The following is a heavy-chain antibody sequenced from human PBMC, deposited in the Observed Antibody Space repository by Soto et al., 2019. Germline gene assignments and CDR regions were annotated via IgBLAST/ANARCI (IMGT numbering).Heavy chain of an antibody. V-gene: IGHV3-9*01. CDR3: AKDMRGGSSSSRYYYGLDV. J-gene: IGHJ6*02. CDR2: ISWNSGTI. Sequence: EVQLVESGGGLVQPGRSLRLSCAASGFTFDDYAMHWVRQAPGKGLGWASGISWNSGTIVYADSVKGRFTISRDNAKNSLYLQMNSLRGEDTALYYCAKDMRGGSSSSRYYYGLDVWGQGTTVTVSS. CDR1: GFTFDDYA. D-gene: IGHD6-13*01.